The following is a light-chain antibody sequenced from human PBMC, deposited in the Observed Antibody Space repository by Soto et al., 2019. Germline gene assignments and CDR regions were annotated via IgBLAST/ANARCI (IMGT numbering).Light chain of an antibody. CDR1: QSISSN. CDR3: QQYNSYS. J-gene: IGKJ1*01. CDR2: HAS. V-gene: IGKV1-5*01. Sequence: DIQMTQSPSSLSASVGDRVTITCRASQSISSNLNWYQQKPGTAPKVLIYHASNLQSGVPSRFSGSGSGTEFTLTISSLQPDDFATYYCQQYNSYSFGQGTKVDIK.